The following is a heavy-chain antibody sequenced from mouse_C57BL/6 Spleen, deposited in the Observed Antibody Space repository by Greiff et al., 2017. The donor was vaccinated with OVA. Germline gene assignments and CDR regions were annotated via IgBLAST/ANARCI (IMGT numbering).Heavy chain of an antibody. CDR1: GFTFSDYG. CDR3: ARGPLGPFDY. V-gene: IGHV5-17*01. Sequence: EVKLQESGGGLVKPGGSLKLSCAASGFTFSDYGMHWVRQAPEKGLEWVAYISSGSSTIYYADTVKGRFTISRDNAKNTLFLQMTSLRSEDTAMYYCARGPLGPFDYWGQGTTLTVSS. CDR2: ISSGSSTI. D-gene: IGHD4-1*01. J-gene: IGHJ2*01.